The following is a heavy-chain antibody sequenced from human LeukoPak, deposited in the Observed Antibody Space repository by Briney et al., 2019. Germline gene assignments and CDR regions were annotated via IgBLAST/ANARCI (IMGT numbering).Heavy chain of an antibody. CDR2: INHSGST. D-gene: IGHD1-26*01. CDR3: ARRRRERKMMGATYYYFDY. CDR1: GFTFSDYY. J-gene: IGHJ4*02. V-gene: IGHV4-34*01. Sequence: LRLSCAASGFTFSDYYMSWIRQPPGKGLEWIGEINHSGSTNYNPSLKSRVTISVDTSKNQFSLKLSSVTAADTAVYYCARRRRERKMMGATYYYFDYWGQGTLVTVSS.